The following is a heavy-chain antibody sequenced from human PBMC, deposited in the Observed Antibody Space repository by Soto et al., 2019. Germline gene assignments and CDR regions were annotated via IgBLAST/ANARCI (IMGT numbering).Heavy chain of an antibody. J-gene: IGHJ3*02. Sequence: EVRLVESGGDLVKPGGSLRLSCAASGFTFNTYLMNWVRQAPGKGLEWVSSITSGSDSIYYADSVKGRFTISRDNAKNSLYLQMDSLRAEDTAVYYCARRMTTVTTRWGAFDIWGQGTMVSVSS. CDR3: ARRMTTVTTRWGAFDI. CDR2: ITSGSDSI. V-gene: IGHV3-21*01. D-gene: IGHD4-17*01. CDR1: GFTFNTYL.